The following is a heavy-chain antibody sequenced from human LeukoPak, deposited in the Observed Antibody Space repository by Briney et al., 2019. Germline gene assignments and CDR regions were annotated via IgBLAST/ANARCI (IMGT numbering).Heavy chain of an antibody. CDR1: GFSFDNYG. V-gene: IGHV3-20*04. J-gene: IGHJ6*04. D-gene: IGHD3-10*02. Sequence: PGGSLRLSCAASGFSFDNYGMRWVRQAPGKGLEWVSGINRNGDSTGYADSVKGRFTISRDNAKNSLYLQMNSLRAEDTAVYYCAELGITMIGGVWGKGTTVTISS. CDR2: INRNGDST. CDR3: AELGITMIGGV.